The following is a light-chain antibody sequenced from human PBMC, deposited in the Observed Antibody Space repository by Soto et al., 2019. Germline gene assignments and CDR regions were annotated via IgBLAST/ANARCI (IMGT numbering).Light chain of an antibody. CDR2: KAS. CDR1: QSISSW. CDR3: QQYNDNWT. Sequence: DIQMTQSPSTLSASVGDRVTITCRASQSISSWLAWHQQKPGKAPRLLIYKASNLESGVASRFSGSGSGTEFTLTITSLQPDDSAIYYGQQYNDNWTFGQGTKVEIK. J-gene: IGKJ1*01. V-gene: IGKV1-5*03.